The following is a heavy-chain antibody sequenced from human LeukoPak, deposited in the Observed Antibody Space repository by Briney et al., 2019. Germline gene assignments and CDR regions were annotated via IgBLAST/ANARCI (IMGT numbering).Heavy chain of an antibody. Sequence: GGSLRPSCAASGFTFSTYSMNWVRQAPGKGLEWVGRIKSKTDGGTTDYAAPVKGRFTISRDDSKNTLYLQMNSLKTEDTAVYYCTTDESGSYYPYYFDYWGQGTLVTVSS. CDR3: TTDESGSYYPYYFDY. J-gene: IGHJ4*02. D-gene: IGHD1-26*01. CDR2: IKSKTDGGTT. CDR1: GFTFSTYS. V-gene: IGHV3-15*07.